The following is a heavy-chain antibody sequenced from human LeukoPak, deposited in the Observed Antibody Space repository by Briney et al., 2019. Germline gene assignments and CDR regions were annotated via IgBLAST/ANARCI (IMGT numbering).Heavy chain of an antibody. V-gene: IGHV4-39*07. Sequence: KPSETLSLTCSVSGDSISTSSYYWGWIRQPPGKGLEWIGTIYYSGSTYYNPSLKSRVTISVDTSKNQFSLKLSSVTAADTAVYYCARVSLVGAVDYWGQGTLVTVSS. D-gene: IGHD1-26*01. CDR2: IYYSGST. J-gene: IGHJ4*02. CDR3: ARVSLVGAVDY. CDR1: GDSISTSSYY.